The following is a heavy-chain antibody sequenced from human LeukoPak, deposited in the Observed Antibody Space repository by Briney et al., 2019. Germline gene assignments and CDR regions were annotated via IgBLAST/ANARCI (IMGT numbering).Heavy chain of an antibody. Sequence: GGSLRLSCAASGFTFSSYWMHWVRQAPGKGLMWVSRINRDGSSTTYADSVKGRFTISRDNSKNTLYLQMNSLRAEDTAVYYCARWFGELFGAFDIWGQGTMVTVSS. CDR2: INRDGSST. CDR3: ARWFGELFGAFDI. D-gene: IGHD3-10*01. CDR1: GFTFSSYW. V-gene: IGHV3-74*01. J-gene: IGHJ3*02.